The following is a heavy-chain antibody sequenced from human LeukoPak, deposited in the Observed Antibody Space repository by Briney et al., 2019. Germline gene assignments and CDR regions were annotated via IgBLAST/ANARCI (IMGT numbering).Heavy chain of an antibody. J-gene: IGHJ4*02. CDR1: GFTFSSYA. V-gene: IGHV3-23*01. CDR3: AKSSPMTMVRGANDY. D-gene: IGHD3-10*01. Sequence: GGSLRLSCAASGFTFSSYAMSWVRQAPGKGLEWVPSISGSGDSTYYADSVKGRFTISRDNSVNTLYLQMNSLRAEDTAVYYCAKSSPMTMVRGANDYWGQGTLVTVSS. CDR2: ISGSGDST.